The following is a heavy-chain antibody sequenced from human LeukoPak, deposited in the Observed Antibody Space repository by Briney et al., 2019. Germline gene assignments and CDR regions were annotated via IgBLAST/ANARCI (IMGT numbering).Heavy chain of an antibody. D-gene: IGHD6-6*01. CDR3: ARVGGPSIAARPGLQDYYYYMDV. J-gene: IGHJ6*03. CDR2: ISGSGSAM. CDR1: GFSFSRYS. Sequence: QPGGSLRLSCVASGFSFSRYSMNWVRQAPGKELEWISYISGSGSAMYYADSVKGRFTISRDNAKNSLYLQMNSLRAEDTAVYYCARVGGPSIAARPGLQDYYYYMDVWGKGTTVTVSS. V-gene: IGHV3-48*01.